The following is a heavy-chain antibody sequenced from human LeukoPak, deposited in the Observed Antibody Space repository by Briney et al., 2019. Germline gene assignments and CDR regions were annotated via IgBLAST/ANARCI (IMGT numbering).Heavy chain of an antibody. J-gene: IGHJ6*02. CDR2: IYYSGST. CDR1: GGSISSGGYY. Sequence: PSETLSLTCTVSGGSISSGGYYWSWIRQHPGKGLEWIGYIYYSGSTYYNPSLKSRVTISVDTFKNQFSLKLSSVTAADTAVYYCARVRPHYYYYGMDVWGQGTTVTVSS. CDR3: ARVRPHYYYYGMDV. V-gene: IGHV4-31*03. D-gene: IGHD3-10*01.